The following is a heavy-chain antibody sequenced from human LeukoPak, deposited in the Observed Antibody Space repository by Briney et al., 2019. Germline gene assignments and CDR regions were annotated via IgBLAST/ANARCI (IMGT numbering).Heavy chain of an antibody. J-gene: IGHJ4*02. Sequence: GGSLRLSCAASGNYWMHWVRQAPGKGLVWVSHINSDGSWTSYADSVKGRFTISKDNAKNTVYLQMNSLRAEDTAVYYCVGFYETYWGRGTLVTVSS. D-gene: IGHD2/OR15-2a*01. CDR2: INSDGSWT. V-gene: IGHV3-74*01. CDR3: VGFYETY. CDR1: GNYW.